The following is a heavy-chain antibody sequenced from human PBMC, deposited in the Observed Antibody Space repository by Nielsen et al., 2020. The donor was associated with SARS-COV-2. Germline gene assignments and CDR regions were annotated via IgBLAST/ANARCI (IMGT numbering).Heavy chain of an antibody. CDR1: GFTFSSYA. CDR3: ARAVEWELSGGFDY. D-gene: IGHD1-26*01. J-gene: IGHJ4*02. CDR2: ISYDGSNK. V-gene: IGHV3-30*04. Sequence: GESLRLSCAASGFTFSSYAMHWVRQAPGKGLEWVAVISYDGSNKYYADSVKGRFTISRDNSKNTLYLQMNSLRAEDTAVYYCARAVEWELSGGFDYWGQGTLVTVSS.